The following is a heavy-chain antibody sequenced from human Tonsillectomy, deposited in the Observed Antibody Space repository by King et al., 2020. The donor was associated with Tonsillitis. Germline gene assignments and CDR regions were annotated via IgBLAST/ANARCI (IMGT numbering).Heavy chain of an antibody. Sequence: VQLQESGPGLVKPSETLSLTCTVSGGPISSYYWSWIRQPAGEGLEWIGRIYTSGSTNYNPSLKSRVTMSVDTSKNQFSLKLSSVTAADTAVYYCARDMGITEWLVAFDYWGQGTLVTVSS. V-gene: IGHV4-4*07. D-gene: IGHD6-19*01. CDR3: ARDMGITEWLVAFDY. J-gene: IGHJ4*02. CDR2: IYTSGST. CDR1: GGPISSYY.